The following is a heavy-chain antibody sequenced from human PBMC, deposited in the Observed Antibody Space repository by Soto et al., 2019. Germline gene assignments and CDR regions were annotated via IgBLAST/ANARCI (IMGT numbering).Heavy chain of an antibody. V-gene: IGHV1-69*13. Sequence: GASVKVSCKASGGTFSSYAISWVRQAPGQGLEWMGGIIPIFGTANYAQKFQGRVTITADESSTTIYMELSSLRSEDTAVYYCARELYSCGAECHYYTDYWGQGTPVTVSS. J-gene: IGHJ4*02. D-gene: IGHD2-21*01. CDR1: GGTFSSYA. CDR2: IIPIFGTA. CDR3: ARELYSCGAECHYYTDY.